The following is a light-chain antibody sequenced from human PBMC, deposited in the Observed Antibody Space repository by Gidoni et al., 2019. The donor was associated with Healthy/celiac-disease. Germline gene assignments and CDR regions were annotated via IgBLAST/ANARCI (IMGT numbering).Light chain of an antibody. CDR2: LGS. J-gene: IGKJ2*04. V-gene: IGKV2-28*01. Sequence: LSLPVTPVEPASISCRSSQSLLHSNGYNYLDWYLQKPGQSPQLLIYLGSNRVSGVPDRFSGSGSGTDFTLKISRVEAEDVGVYYCMQALQTPCSFGQGTKLEIK. CDR1: QSLLHSNGYNY. CDR3: MQALQTPCS.